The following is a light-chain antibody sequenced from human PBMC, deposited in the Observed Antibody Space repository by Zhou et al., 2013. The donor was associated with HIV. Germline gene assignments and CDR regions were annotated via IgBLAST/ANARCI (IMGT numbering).Light chain of an antibody. Sequence: DIQMTQSPSSLSASVGDRVTITCRASQNISSYLNWYQQKPGKAPKLLIYAASNLQGGVPSRFSGSGSGTDFTLAISTLQPEDFATYYCQQTYSSLALTFGGGTKVDIK. V-gene: IGKV1-39*01. CDR2: AAS. CDR1: QNISSY. J-gene: IGKJ4*01. CDR3: QQTYSSLALT.